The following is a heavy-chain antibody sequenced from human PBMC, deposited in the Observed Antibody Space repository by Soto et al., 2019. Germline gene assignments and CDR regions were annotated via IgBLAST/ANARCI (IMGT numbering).Heavy chain of an antibody. D-gene: IGHD6-19*01. CDR1: GGSVSSGSYY. CDR3: ARHRVYRGWLDY. J-gene: IGHJ4*02. V-gene: IGHV4-61*01. CDR2: IYYSGST. Sequence: ETLSLTCTVSGGSVSSGSYYWSWIRQPPGKGLEWIGYIYYSGSTNYNPSLKSRVTISVDTSKNQFSLKLSSVTAADTAVYYCARHRVYRGWLDYWGQGTLVTVSS.